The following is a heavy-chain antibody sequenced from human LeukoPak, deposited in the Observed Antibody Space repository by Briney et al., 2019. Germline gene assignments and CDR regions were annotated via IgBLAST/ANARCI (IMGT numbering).Heavy chain of an antibody. Sequence: GGSLRLSCAASGFTFSSYGMLWVRQAPGPGREWVAVISYDGGNKYYADSVKGRFTISRDNSKNTLYLQMNSLRAEDTALYYCAQGPNGVGATVYDAFDIWGEGTMVTVSS. CDR3: AQGPNGVGATVYDAFDI. CDR1: GFTFSSYG. J-gene: IGHJ3*02. D-gene: IGHD1-26*01. CDR2: ISYDGGNK. V-gene: IGHV3-30*18.